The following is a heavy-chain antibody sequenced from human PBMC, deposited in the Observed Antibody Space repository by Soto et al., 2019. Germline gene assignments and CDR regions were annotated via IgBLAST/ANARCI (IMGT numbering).Heavy chain of an antibody. D-gene: IGHD6-13*01. Sequence: GGSLRLSCAASGFTFSSYAMSWVRQAPGKGLEWVSAISGSGGSTYYADSVKGRFTISRDNSKNTLYLQMNSLRAEDTAGYYFAKDVGSSSWRYYFDYLGQGTLVTVSS. CDR2: ISGSGGST. CDR1: GFTFSSYA. CDR3: AKDVGSSSWRYYFDY. J-gene: IGHJ4*01. V-gene: IGHV3-23*01.